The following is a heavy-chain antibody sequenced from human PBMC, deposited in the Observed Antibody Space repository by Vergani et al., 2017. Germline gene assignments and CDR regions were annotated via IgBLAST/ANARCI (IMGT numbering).Heavy chain of an antibody. J-gene: IGHJ5*02. V-gene: IGHV4-59*10. CDR3: ARGETRTDWFDP. Sequence: QVQLQQWGAGLLKPSETLSLTCAVYGGSITSGSFYWSWIRQPAERRLEWMGRVYPSGTTNYNPSLNGRVTIFVDKSKNLLSLRLNSVTAADTAVYYCARGETRTDWFDPWGQGTLVTVSS. CDR1: GGSITSGSFY. CDR2: VYPSGTT. D-gene: IGHD3/OR15-3a*01.